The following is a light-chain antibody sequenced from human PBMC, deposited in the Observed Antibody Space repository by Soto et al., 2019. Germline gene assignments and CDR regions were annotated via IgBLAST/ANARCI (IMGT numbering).Light chain of an antibody. CDR1: QSISYN. CDR2: GAS. Sequence: EIVMTQSPATLSVSPGERATLSCRASQSISYNLAWYQQKPGQAPRLLIYGASSRATGIPDRFSGSGFGTHFTLTISSLEPEDFAMYYCQQSASSVTFGQGTRLEIK. J-gene: IGKJ5*01. CDR3: QQSASSVT. V-gene: IGKV3-20*01.